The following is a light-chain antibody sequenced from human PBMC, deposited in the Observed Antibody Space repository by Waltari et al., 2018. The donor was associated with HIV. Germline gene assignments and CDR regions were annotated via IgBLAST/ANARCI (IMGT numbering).Light chain of an antibody. V-gene: IGLV2-8*01. CDR3: FSYAGNNFLL. Sequence: TQPPSASGSPGQSVTISCAGTSSDIGLYNFVSWYQHHPGKAPKLMISDVSRRPSGVPDRFSGSKSGNTASLTVSGLQADDEATYYCFSYAGNNFLLFGGGTKLTVL. CDR1: SSDIGLYNF. J-gene: IGLJ2*01. CDR2: DVS.